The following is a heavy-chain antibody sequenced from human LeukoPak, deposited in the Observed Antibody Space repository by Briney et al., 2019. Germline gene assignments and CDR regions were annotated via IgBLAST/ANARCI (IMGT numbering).Heavy chain of an antibody. CDR1: GFTVSSNY. V-gene: IGHV3-53*04. CDR2: IYSGGAT. D-gene: IGHD6-13*01. CDR3: ARTDSSSWFSDLVFDY. J-gene: IGHJ4*02. Sequence: PGGSLRLSCEASGFTVSSNYMTWVRQAPGKGLEWVSVIYSGGATYYADSVKGRFTISRHNSRNTLYLQMNSLRAEDTALYYCARTDSSSWFSDLVFDYWGQGTLVTVSS.